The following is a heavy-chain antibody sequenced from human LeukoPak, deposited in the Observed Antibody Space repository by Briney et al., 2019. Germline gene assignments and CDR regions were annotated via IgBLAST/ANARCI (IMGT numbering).Heavy chain of an antibody. CDR1: GFTFSDYY. CDR2: VSSSGSTI. J-gene: IGHJ5*02. Sequence: PGGSLRLSCAASGFTFSDYYMSWIRQAPGKGLEWVSYVSSSGSTIYYADSVKGRSTISRDNAKNSLYLQMNSLRAEDTAVYYCARVDCSSTSCYIEVANWFGPWGQGTLVTVSS. V-gene: IGHV3-11*01. CDR3: ARVDCSSTSCYIEVANWFGP. D-gene: IGHD2-2*02.